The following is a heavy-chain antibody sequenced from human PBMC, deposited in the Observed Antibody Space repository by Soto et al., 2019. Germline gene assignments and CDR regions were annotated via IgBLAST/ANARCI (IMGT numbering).Heavy chain of an antibody. Sequence: SQTLSLPCAISGDSVSSNSSACNFIRQSPSRGLEWLGRTYYRSKWYNDYAVSVKSRITINPDTSKNQLSLQLNSVTPEDTAVYYCARERYGDYGRGTFDIWGQGTMVTVSS. V-gene: IGHV6-1*01. J-gene: IGHJ3*02. CDR1: GDSVSSNSSA. CDR2: TYYRSKWYN. D-gene: IGHD4-17*01. CDR3: ARERYGDYGRGTFDI.